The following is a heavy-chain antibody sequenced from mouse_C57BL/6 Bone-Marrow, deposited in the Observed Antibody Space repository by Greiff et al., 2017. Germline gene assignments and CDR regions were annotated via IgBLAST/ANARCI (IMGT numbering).Heavy chain of an antibody. CDR3: AGNYYSSSYWYVDV. CDR2: IYPGDGDT. V-gene: IGHV1-82*01. CDR1: GYAFSSSW. D-gene: IGHD1-1*01. Sequence: VQLQQSGPELVKPGASVKISCKASGYAFSSSWMNWVKQRPGTGLEWIGRIYPGDGDTNYNGKFKGKATLTADQPSSTAYMQHSSLTSEDSAVYYCAGNYYSSSYWYVDVWGTGTTVTVSS. J-gene: IGHJ1*03.